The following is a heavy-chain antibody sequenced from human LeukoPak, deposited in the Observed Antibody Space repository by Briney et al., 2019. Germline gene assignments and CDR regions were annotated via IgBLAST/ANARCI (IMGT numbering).Heavy chain of an antibody. CDR1: GFTVSSNY. J-gene: IGHJ4*02. V-gene: IGHV3-66*01. CDR2: IYGGGST. CDR3: ARIGYNHYFDY. Sequence: PGGSLRLSCAASGFTVSSNYMSWVRQAPGKGLEWVSVIYGGGSTYYADSVKGRFTISRDNSKNTLYLQMNSLRAEDTAVYYCARIGYNHYFDYWGQGTLVTVSS. D-gene: IGHD5-24*01.